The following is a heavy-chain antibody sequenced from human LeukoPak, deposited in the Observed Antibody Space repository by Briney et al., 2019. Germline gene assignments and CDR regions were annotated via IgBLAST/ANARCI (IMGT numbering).Heavy chain of an antibody. V-gene: IGHV3-23*01. J-gene: IGHJ4*02. Sequence: GGSLRLSCAASGFTFSSYATSWVRQAPGKGLEWVSAISGSGGSTYYADSVKGRFTISRDNSKNTLYLQMNSLRAEDTAIYYCAKGAYDYIEIAYFDYWGQGALVTVSS. CDR3: AKGAYDYIEIAYFDY. CDR2: ISGSGGST. D-gene: IGHD5-12*01. CDR1: GFTFSSYA.